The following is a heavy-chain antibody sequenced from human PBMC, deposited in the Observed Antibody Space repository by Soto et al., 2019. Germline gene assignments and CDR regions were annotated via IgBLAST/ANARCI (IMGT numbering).Heavy chain of an antibody. J-gene: IGHJ4*02. CDR1: GGTFSSYT. CDR3: ARGSGVVVVRD. D-gene: IGHD2-15*01. CDR2: IIPILGIA. Sequence: QVQLVQSGAEVKKPGSSVKVSCKASGGTFSSYTISWVRQAPGQGLEWMGRIIPILGIANYAQEFQGRVTITADKSTSTAYMELSSLRSEDTAVYYCARGSGVVVVRDWGQGTLVTVSS. V-gene: IGHV1-69*02.